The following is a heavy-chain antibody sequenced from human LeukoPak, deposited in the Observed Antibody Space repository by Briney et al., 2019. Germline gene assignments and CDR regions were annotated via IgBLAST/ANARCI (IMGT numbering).Heavy chain of an antibody. CDR1: GFTFSSYA. Sequence: PGGSLRLSCAASGFTFSSYAMSWVRQAPGKGLEWVSAISGSGGSTYYADSVKGRFTISRDNSKNTLYLQMNSLRAEDTAVYYCAKDASGGNIVATMTGYWGQGTLVAVSS. CDR3: AKDASGGNIVATMTGY. V-gene: IGHV3-23*01. D-gene: IGHD5-12*01. CDR2: ISGSGGST. J-gene: IGHJ4*02.